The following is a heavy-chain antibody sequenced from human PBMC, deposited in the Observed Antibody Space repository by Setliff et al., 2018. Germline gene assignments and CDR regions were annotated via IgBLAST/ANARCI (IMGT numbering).Heavy chain of an antibody. D-gene: IGHD3-16*01. CDR1: GFTFSNAW. J-gene: IGHJ6*03. Sequence: GGSLRLSCAASGFTFSNAWMTWVRQAPGKGLEWVGRIKSKADGGTTDYVAPVKGRFTISRDDSKNTLFLQMNNLKIEDTAVYYCTTWPENGGYYYYYHMDVWGKGTTVTVSS. V-gene: IGHV3-15*01. CDR3: TTWPENGGYYYYYHMDV. CDR2: IKSKADGGTT.